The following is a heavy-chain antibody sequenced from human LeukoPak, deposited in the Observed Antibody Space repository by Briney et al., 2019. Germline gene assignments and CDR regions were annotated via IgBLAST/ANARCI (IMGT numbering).Heavy chain of an antibody. J-gene: IGHJ3*02. CDR2: ISYDGSNK. D-gene: IGHD3-3*01. CDR3: ATPLYWSDALDI. V-gene: IGHV3-30*03. CDR1: GFTFSSYG. Sequence: GGSLRLSCAASGFTFSSYGMHWVRQAPGKGLEWVAVISYDGSNKYYADSVKGRFTISRDNSKNTLYLQMNSLRAEDSAVYYCATPLYWSDALDIWGQGTMVTVSS.